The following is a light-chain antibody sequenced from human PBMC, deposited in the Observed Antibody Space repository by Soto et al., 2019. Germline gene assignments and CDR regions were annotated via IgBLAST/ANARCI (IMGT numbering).Light chain of an antibody. CDR3: LQDYNYPFT. CDR1: QGIKND. V-gene: IGKV1-6*01. CDR2: AAS. J-gene: IGKJ4*01. Sequence: AIQMTQSPSSLSASVGDRVTITCRASQGIKNDLGWYQQKPGKAPKLLISAASSLESGVPSMFSGSVSGTDFTLTITSLQPEDFATYYCLQDYNYPFTFGGGTRVEVK.